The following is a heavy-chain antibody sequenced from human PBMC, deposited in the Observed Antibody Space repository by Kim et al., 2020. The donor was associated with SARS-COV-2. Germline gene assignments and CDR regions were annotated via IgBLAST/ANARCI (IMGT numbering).Heavy chain of an antibody. CDR3: ARASIGYMDV. V-gene: IGHV3-7*01. CDR2: GK. D-gene: IGHD6-6*01. J-gene: IGHJ6*03. Sequence: GKYYVASVKGRFTISRDNAKNSLYLQMNSLRAEDTAVYYCARASIGYMDVWGKGTTVTVSS.